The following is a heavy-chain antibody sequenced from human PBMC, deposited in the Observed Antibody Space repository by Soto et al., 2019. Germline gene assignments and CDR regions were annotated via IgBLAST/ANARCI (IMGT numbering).Heavy chain of an antibody. D-gene: IGHD5-12*01. CDR3: VRAAGYSGNDYVYYYGMDV. V-gene: IGHV3-33*01. J-gene: IGHJ6*02. Sequence: QVQLVESGGGVVQPGRSLRLSCAASGFTFRNYGMHWVRQAPAKGLEWVALVWYDGGNKNYVHSVKGRFTISRDNSKNTLYLQMNSLRDEDTAVYYCVRAAGYSGNDYVYYYGMDVWGQGTTVTVSS. CDR2: VWYDGGNK. CDR1: GFTFRNYG.